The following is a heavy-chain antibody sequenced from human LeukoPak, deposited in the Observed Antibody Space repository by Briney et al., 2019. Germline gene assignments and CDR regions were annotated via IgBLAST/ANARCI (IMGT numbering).Heavy chain of an antibody. CDR2: ISTYNGNT. Sequence: ASVKVSCKASGYTFSSYGISWLRQAPGQGLEWMGWISTYNGNTNYAQKLQGRVTMTTDTSTSTAYMELRSLTSDDTAMHYCARDIRLLGFDYWGQGTLVTVSS. CDR3: ARDIRLLGFDY. J-gene: IGHJ4*02. CDR1: GYTFSSYG. D-gene: IGHD3-3*02. V-gene: IGHV1-18*01.